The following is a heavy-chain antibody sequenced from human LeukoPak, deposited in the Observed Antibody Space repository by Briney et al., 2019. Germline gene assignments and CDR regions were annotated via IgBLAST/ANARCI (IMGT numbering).Heavy chain of an antibody. CDR2: INHSGST. Sequence: SETLSLTCAVYGGSFSGYYWSWIRQPPGKGLEWIGEINHSGSTNYNPSLKSRVTISVDTSKNQFSLKLSSVTAADTAVYYCARGGSRRLGGLSLYRYWGQGTLVTVSS. V-gene: IGHV4-34*01. CDR1: GGSFSGYY. CDR3: ARGGSRRLGGLSLYRY. J-gene: IGHJ4*02. D-gene: IGHD3-16*02.